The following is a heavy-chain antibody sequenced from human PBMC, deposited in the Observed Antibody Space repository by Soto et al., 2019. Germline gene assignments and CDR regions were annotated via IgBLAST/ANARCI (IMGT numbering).Heavy chain of an antibody. J-gene: IGHJ6*02. D-gene: IGHD2-2*01. V-gene: IGHV3-30*18. Sequence: QVQLVESGGGVVQPGRSLRLSCAASGFTFSSYGMHWVRQAPGKGLEWVAVISYDGSNKYYADSVKGRFTISRDNSKNTMYLQMNSLRAEDTAVYYCAKDLLGAGPLGYCSSTSCYGYYYGMDVWGQGTTVTVSS. CDR3: AKDLLGAGPLGYCSSTSCYGYYYGMDV. CDR2: ISYDGSNK. CDR1: GFTFSSYG.